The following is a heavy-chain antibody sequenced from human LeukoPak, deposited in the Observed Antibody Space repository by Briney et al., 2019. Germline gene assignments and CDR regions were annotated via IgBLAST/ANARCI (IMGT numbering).Heavy chain of an antibody. D-gene: IGHD2/OR15-2a*01. J-gene: IGHJ4*02. CDR2: IYPGDSDT. Sequence: GESLQISCKGSGYTFTNYWIGWVRQMPGKGLECMGIIYPGDSDTRYSPSFQGQVTISVDKSINTAYLQWGSLKASDSAMYYCARAGYSNRWDGVDYWGQGTLVTVSS. CDR3: ARAGYSNRWDGVDY. V-gene: IGHV5-51*01. CDR1: GYTFTNYW.